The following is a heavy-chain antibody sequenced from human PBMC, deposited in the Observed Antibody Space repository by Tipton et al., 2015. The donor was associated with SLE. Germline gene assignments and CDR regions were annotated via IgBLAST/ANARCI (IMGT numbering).Heavy chain of an antibody. CDR2: IYFTGCT. CDR1: GGSVSSSHYY. D-gene: IGHD3/OR15-3a*01. Sequence: TLSLTCTVSGGSVSSSHYYWGWIRQLPGKGLEWIGFIYFTGCTYYNPSLRSRLAISQDTSKNQFSLMLSSVTAADTAMYYCAREFSTGDTTWFDSWGQGTLVTVSS. J-gene: IGHJ5*01. V-gene: IGHV4-31*03. CDR3: AREFSTGDTTWFDS.